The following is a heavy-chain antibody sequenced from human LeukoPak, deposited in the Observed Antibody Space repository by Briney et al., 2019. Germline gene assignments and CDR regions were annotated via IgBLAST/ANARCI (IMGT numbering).Heavy chain of an antibody. D-gene: IGHD3-22*01. CDR1: GFTFSNHF. J-gene: IGHJ4*02. Sequence: PGGSLRLSCSTSGFTFSNHFMHWVRQAPGKGLEWVAVISYDGSNKYYADSVKGRFTISRDNSKNTLYLQMNSLRAEDTAVYYCARDGRYYDSSGYYTGQDYWGQGTLVTVSS. V-gene: IGHV3-30-3*01. CDR2: ISYDGSNK. CDR3: ARDGRYYDSSGYYTGQDY.